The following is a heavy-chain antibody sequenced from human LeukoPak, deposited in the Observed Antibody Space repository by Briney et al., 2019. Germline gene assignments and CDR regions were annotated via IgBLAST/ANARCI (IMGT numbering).Heavy chain of an antibody. CDR1: GYTFTTNW. J-gene: IGHJ4*02. D-gene: IGHD3-10*01. Sequence: GESLKISCKGSGYTFTTNWISWVRQLPGKGLECLVIIYPSDSDTRYSPSFQGQVTISADKSISTAYLQWSSLKASDTAMYYCARGSGYFDYWGQGTLVTVSS. CDR2: IYPSDSDT. V-gene: IGHV5-51*01. CDR3: ARGSGYFDY.